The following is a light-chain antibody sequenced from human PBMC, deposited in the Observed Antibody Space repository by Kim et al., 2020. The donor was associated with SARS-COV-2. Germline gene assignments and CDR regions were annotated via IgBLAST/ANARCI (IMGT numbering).Light chain of an antibody. J-gene: IGKJ1*01. CDR3: QQYHRWPLT. V-gene: IGKV3-15*01. Sequence: VIPGARAALACRSSQSIGANLAWYQQKPGQAPRLLISGVSTRATGVPARFSGGGSGTEFTLTISSLQSEDSAVYHCQQYHRWPLTFGLGTKVDIK. CDR2: GVS. CDR1: QSIGAN.